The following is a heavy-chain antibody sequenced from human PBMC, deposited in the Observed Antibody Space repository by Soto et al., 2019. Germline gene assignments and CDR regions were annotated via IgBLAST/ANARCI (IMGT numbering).Heavy chain of an antibody. D-gene: IGHD6-19*01. CDR1: GFTFSSGA. CDR2: ISSSSSYI. CDR3: ARVRSIAVAGKPKSYYFDY. J-gene: IGHJ4*02. V-gene: IGHV3-21*02. Sequence: EVQLLESGGGLVQPGGSLRLSCAASGFTFSSGAMSWVRQAPGKGLEWVSSISSSSSYIYYADSVKGRFTISRDNAKNSLYLQMNSLRAEDTAVYYCARVRSIAVAGKPKSYYFDYWGQGTLVTVSS.